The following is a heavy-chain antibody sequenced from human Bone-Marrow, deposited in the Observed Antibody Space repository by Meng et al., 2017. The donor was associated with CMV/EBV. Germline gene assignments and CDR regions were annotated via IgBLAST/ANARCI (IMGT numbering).Heavy chain of an antibody. CDR3: ASPYTYYDFWSGYLPMDV. D-gene: IGHD3-3*01. CDR1: GFTFSDYY. Sequence: LSLTCAASGFTFSDYYMSWIRQAPGKGLEWVSYISSSGSTIYYADSVKGRFTISRDNAKNSLYPQMNSLRAEDTAVYYCASPYTYYDFWSGYLPMDVWGQGTTVTVSS. CDR2: ISSSGSTI. V-gene: IGHV3-11*04. J-gene: IGHJ6*02.